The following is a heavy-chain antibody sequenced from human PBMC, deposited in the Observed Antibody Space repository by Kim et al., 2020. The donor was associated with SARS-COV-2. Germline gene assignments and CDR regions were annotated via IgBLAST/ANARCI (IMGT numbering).Heavy chain of an antibody. J-gene: IGHJ4*02. CDR3: ARAESGQHFDY. D-gene: IGHD7-27*01. V-gene: IGHV1-46*01. Sequence: TYAQRFLERVTITSDTSTSTLYMDFRSLTTDDAGVYYCARAESGQHFDYWGQGTRVTVSS.